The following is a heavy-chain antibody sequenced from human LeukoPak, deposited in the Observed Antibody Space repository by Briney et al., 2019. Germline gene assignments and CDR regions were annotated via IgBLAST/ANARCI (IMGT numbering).Heavy chain of an antibody. CDR3: ARQGAVAVAYDAFDI. V-gene: IGHV3-74*01. Sequence: GGSLRLSCAASGFTFSSYWMHWVRQAPGKGLVWVSRINSDGSSTSYADSVKGRFTISRDNAKNTLYLQMNSLRAEDTAVYYCARQGAVAVAYDAFDIWGQGTMVTVSS. CDR2: INSDGSST. CDR1: GFTFSSYW. J-gene: IGHJ3*02. D-gene: IGHD6-19*01.